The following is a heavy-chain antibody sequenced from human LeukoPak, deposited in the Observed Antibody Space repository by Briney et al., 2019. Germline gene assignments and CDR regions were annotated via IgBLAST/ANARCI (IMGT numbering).Heavy chain of an antibody. CDR1: GFTVSSNY. Sequence: GGSLRLSCAASGFTVSSNYMSWVRQAPEKGLYWVSIPYSGGNSYYADSVKGRFIISRDNSRNTLYLQMDSLRAEDTAVYYCARGGRYSYGYGHYYYYGMDVWGQGTTVTVSS. V-gene: IGHV3-66*01. J-gene: IGHJ6*02. D-gene: IGHD5-18*01. CDR2: PYSGGNS. CDR3: ARGGRYSYGYGHYYYYGMDV.